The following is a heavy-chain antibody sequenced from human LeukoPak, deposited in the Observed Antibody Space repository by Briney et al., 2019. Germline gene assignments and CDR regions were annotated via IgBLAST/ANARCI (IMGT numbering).Heavy chain of an antibody. Sequence: GGSLRLSCVASGFTFSDYSMNWVRQAPGKGLEWVSVIGSTSTFISYADSVRGRFTISRDNAENSLYLQMNSLRAEDTAIYFCARERSVVADYWGQGTLVTVS. J-gene: IGHJ4*02. D-gene: IGHD2-21*01. V-gene: IGHV3-21*01. CDR3: ARERSVVADY. CDR1: GFTFSDYS. CDR2: IGSTSTFI.